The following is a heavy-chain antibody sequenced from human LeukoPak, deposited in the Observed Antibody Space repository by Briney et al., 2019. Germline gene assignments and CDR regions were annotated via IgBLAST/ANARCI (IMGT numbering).Heavy chain of an antibody. CDR3: AKDLYDDIAAAGTSGFDY. J-gene: IGHJ4*02. Sequence: PGRSLRLSCAASGFTFSSYGMHWVRQAPGKGLEWVAVISYDGNNKYYADSVKGRFTISRGNSKNTLYLQMNSLRAEDTAMYYCAKDLYDDIAAAGTSGFDYWGQGTLVTVSS. D-gene: IGHD6-13*01. CDR1: GFTFSSYG. V-gene: IGHV3-30*18. CDR2: ISYDGNNK.